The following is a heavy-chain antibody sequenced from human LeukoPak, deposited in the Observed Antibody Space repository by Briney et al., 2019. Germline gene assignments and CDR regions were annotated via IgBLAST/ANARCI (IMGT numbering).Heavy chain of an antibody. CDR3: ARDLWFGELLSWGGFDY. CDR2: ISSSGSTI. J-gene: IGHJ4*02. D-gene: IGHD3-10*01. Sequence: GGSLRLSCVASGLTLSGYGMNWVRQAPGKGLEWVSYISSSGSTIYYADSVKGRFTISRDNAKNSLYLQMNSLRAEDTAVYYCARDLWFGELLSWGGFDYWGQGTLVTVSS. V-gene: IGHV3-48*04. CDR1: GLTLSGYG.